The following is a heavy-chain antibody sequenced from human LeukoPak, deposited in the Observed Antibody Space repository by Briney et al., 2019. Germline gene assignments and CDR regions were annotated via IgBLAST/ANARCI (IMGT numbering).Heavy chain of an antibody. D-gene: IGHD3-9*01. V-gene: IGHV3-74*01. Sequence: GGSLRLSCAASGFTFSNYWMHWVRQAPGKGLVWVSRINSDESTTTYADSVKGRFTISRDNAKNTLYLQMNSLRAEDTAVYYCAKDRGDILTGYYVWGQGTLVTVSS. J-gene: IGHJ4*02. CDR1: GFTFSNYW. CDR3: AKDRGDILTGYYV. CDR2: INSDESTT.